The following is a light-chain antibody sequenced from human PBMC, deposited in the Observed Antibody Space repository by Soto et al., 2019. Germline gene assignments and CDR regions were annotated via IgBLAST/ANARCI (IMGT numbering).Light chain of an antibody. CDR3: QQSYSTPCT. Sequence: DIQMTQSPSSLSASVGDRVTITCRASQSISSYLNWYQQKPGKAPKLLIYAASSLQSGDPSRFSGSGPGTDFTLIIRRLQPEDFATYYWQQSYSTPCTFGQGTKLEIK. CDR1: QSISSY. V-gene: IGKV1-39*01. J-gene: IGKJ2*02. CDR2: AAS.